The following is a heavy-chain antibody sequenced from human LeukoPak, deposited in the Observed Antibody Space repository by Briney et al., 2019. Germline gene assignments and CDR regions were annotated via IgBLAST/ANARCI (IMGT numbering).Heavy chain of an antibody. V-gene: IGHV1-8*01. D-gene: IGHD3-3*01. J-gene: IGHJ6*02. CDR1: GYTFTSYD. CDR2: MNPNSGNT. Sequence: ASVKVSCTASGYTFTSYDINWVRQATGQGLEWMGWMNPNSGNTGYAQKLQGRVTMTRNTSISTAYMELSSLRSEDTAVYYCARTKRDFWSGYYTGYYYYGMDVWGQGTTVTVSS. CDR3: ARTKRDFWSGYYTGYYYYGMDV.